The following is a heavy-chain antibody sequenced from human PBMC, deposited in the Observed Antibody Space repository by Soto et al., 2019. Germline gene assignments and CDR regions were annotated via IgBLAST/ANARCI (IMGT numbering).Heavy chain of an antibody. J-gene: IGHJ3*02. CDR2: ISSSSSYI. Sequence: GGSLRLSCAASGFTFSSYSMNWVRQAPGKGLEWVSSISSSSSYIYYADSVKGRFTISRDNAKNSLYLQMNSLRAEDTAVYYCARPEGVPAFWSGPRPDAFDIWGQGTMVTVSS. CDR3: ARPEGVPAFWSGPRPDAFDI. V-gene: IGHV3-21*01. CDR1: GFTFSSYS. D-gene: IGHD3-3*01.